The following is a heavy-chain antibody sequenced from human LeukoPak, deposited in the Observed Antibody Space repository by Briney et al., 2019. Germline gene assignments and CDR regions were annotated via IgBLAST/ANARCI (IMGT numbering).Heavy chain of an antibody. V-gene: IGHV4-34*01. D-gene: IGHD6-13*01. CDR1: GESFSGYC. J-gene: IGHJ4*02. Sequence: SETLSLTCAVYGESFSGYCWSWIRQPPGKGLEWIGEINHSGSTNYNPSLKSRVTISVDTSKNQFSLKLSSVTAADTAVYYCARLFIAAAGTYDYWGQGTLVTVSS. CDR3: ARLFIAAAGTYDY. CDR2: INHSGST.